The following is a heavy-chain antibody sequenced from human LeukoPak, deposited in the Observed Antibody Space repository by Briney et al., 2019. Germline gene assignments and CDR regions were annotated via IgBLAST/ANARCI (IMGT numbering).Heavy chain of an antibody. V-gene: IGHV1-18*01. CDR2: ISGYNGDT. CDR1: GYSFNTYY. D-gene: IGHD6-19*01. J-gene: IGHJ5*02. Sequence: GASVKVSCKASGYSFNTYYMNWVRQAPGQGLEWVGWISGYNGDTNYAQKLQGRVTMTTDTSATTAYMELRSLRSDDTAFYYCARDPSNTSGWKTWFDTWGQGTLVTVSS. CDR3: ARDPSNTSGWKTWFDT.